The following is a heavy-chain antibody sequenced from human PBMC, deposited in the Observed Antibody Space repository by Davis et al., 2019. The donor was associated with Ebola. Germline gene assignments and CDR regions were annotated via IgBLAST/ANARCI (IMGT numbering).Heavy chain of an antibody. CDR2: IRSKANSYAT. J-gene: IGHJ4*02. Sequence: GGSLRLSCAASGFTFSGSAMRWVRQASGKGLEWVGRIRSKANSYATAYAASVKGRFTISRDDSKNTAYLQMNSLKTEDTAVYYCTRHDPVGLGWGQGTLVTVSS. CDR1: GFTFSGSA. V-gene: IGHV3-73*01. D-gene: IGHD3/OR15-3a*01. CDR3: TRHDPVGLG.